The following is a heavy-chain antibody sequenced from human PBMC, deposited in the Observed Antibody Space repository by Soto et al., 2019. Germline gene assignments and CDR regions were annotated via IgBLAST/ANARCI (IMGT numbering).Heavy chain of an antibody. CDR3: ASTGPMSLENWYFDL. J-gene: IGHJ2*01. D-gene: IGHD4-17*01. CDR2: INHSGST. CDR1: GGSFSGYY. V-gene: IGHV4-34*01. Sequence: SETLSLTCAVYGGSFSGYYWSWIRQPPGKGLEWIGEINHSGSTNYNPSLKSRVTISVDTSKNQFSLKLSSVTAADTAVYYCASTGPMSLENWYFDLWGRGTLVTVSS.